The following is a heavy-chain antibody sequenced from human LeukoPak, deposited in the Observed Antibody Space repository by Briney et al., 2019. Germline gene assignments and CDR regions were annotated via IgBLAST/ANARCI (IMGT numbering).Heavy chain of an antibody. CDR3: AKYERNWNYNLASQTYD. CDR2: ISSSGSTI. CDR1: GFTFSDYY. V-gene: IGHV3-11*01. Sequence: PGGSLRLSCAASGFTFSDYYMSWIRQAPGKGLEWVSYISSSGSTIYYADSVKGRFTISRDNAKNSLYLQMNSLRAEDTAVYYCAKYERNWNYNLASQTYDWGQGTLVTVSS. J-gene: IGHJ4*02. D-gene: IGHD1-7*01.